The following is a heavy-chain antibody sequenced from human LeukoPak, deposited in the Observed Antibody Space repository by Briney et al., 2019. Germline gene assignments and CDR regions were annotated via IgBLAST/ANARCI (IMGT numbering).Heavy chain of an antibody. D-gene: IGHD3-22*01. CDR2: INSDGSST. J-gene: IGHJ6*03. CDR1: GFTFSSYW. Sequence: GGSLRLSYAASGFTFSSYWMHWVRQAPGKGLVWVSRINSDGSSTSYADSVKGRFTISRDNAKNTLYLQMNSLRAEDTAVYYCARGDSSGYYSHRDYYYYMDVWGKGTTVTVSS. CDR3: ARGDSSGYYSHRDYYYYMDV. V-gene: IGHV3-74*01.